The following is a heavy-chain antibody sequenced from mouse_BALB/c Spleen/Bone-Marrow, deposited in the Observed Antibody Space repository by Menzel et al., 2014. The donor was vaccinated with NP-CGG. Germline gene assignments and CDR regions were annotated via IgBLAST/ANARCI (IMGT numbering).Heavy chain of an antibody. J-gene: IGHJ4*01. CDR1: GFNIKDTY. CDR2: IDPANGNT. V-gene: IGHV14-3*02. Sequence: VQLKQSGAELVKPGASVTLSCTASGFNIKDTYMHWVKQRPEQGLEWIGRIDPANGNTKYDPKFQGKATITADTSSNTAYLQLSSLTSEDPAVYYCARWEYYAMDYWGQGTSVTVSS. D-gene: IGHD4-1*01. CDR3: ARWEYYAMDY.